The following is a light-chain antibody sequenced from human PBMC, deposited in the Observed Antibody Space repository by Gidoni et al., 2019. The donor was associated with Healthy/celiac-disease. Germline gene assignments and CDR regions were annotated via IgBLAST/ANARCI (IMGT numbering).Light chain of an antibody. CDR3: QQYNNWPDT. CDR1: QSVSSN. V-gene: IGKV3-15*01. CDR2: GAS. Sequence: EIVMTQSPATLSVSPGERATLSCRASQSVSSNLAWYQLKPGQAPRLLIYGASTRATGIPARFSGSGSGTEFTLTISSLQSEDFAVYYCQQYNNWPDTFGQXTKVEIK. J-gene: IGKJ1*01.